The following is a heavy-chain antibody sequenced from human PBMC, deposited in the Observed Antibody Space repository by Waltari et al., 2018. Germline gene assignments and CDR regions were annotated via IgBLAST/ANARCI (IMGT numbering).Heavy chain of an antibody. CDR3: AKRENFNFWRDAFDL. D-gene: IGHD3-3*01. CDR2: IYSSGST. J-gene: IGHJ3*01. Sequence: QFQLQESGPGLVRPSETLSLACTVSGDSISRSSYYWAWIRQPPGKGLEWIGPIYSSGSTSYNSSLKSRVTISIDTSKNQFSLMLSSVTAADTAVYYCAKRENFNFWRDAFDLWGQGTMVTVSS. CDR1: GDSISRSSYY. V-gene: IGHV4-39*07.